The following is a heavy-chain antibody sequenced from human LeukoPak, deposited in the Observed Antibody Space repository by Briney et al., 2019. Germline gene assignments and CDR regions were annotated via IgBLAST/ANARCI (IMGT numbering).Heavy chain of an antibody. CDR3: ARDNWLSYCDSSNSPPGY. D-gene: IGHD3-22*01. J-gene: IGHJ4*02. CDR2: ISSSSNYI. V-gene: IGHV3-21*01. CDR1: GFTFSTYS. Sequence: GGSLRLSCAASGFTFSTYSMNWVRQAPGKGLEWVSSISSSSNYIYYADSVKGRFTISRDTAKNSLYLQMNSLRAEDTAVYYCARDNWLSYCDSSNSPPGYWGQGTLVTASS.